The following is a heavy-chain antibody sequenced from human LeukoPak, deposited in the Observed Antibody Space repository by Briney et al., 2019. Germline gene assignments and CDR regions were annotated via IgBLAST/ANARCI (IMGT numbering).Heavy chain of an antibody. CDR2: ITRSGAVK. CDR3: AGSADVYCSSWSSYYYHGLDV. V-gene: IGHV3-48*03. CDR1: GFTFNYYE. Sequence: GGSLRLSCVASGFTFNYYEMNWVRQAPGKGLEWVSHITRSGAVKYYTDSVKGRFTISRDNAKNSVFLQMDSLRAEDTAVYYCAGSADVYCSSWSSYYYHGLDVWGQGTTVTVSS. J-gene: IGHJ6*02. D-gene: IGHD2-2*01.